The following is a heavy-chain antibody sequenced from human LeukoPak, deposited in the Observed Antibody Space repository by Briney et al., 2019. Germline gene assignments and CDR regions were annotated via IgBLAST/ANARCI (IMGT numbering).Heavy chain of an antibody. CDR3: ARTFVSGDGYKVGYFDY. CDR1: GLTFSDYW. CDR2: INSDGSRT. V-gene: IGHV3-74*01. J-gene: IGHJ4*02. D-gene: IGHD5-24*01. Sequence: GGSLRLSCTPSGLTFSDYWMHWVRHAPGKGLVGVSRINSDGSRTNYADCVKGRFTISRDNAKNTLYLQMNSLSAEDTAVYYCARTFVSGDGYKVGYFDYWGQGTLVTVSS.